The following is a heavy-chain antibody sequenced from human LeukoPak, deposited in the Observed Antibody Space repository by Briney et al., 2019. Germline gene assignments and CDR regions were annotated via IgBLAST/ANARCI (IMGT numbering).Heavy chain of an antibody. CDR3: AKDMVTRQYQLLSGAFDI. CDR2: ISWNSGSI. J-gene: IGHJ3*02. CDR1: GFTFDDYA. V-gene: IGHV3-9*01. Sequence: LPGGSLRLSCAAFGFTFDDYAMHWVRQAPGKGLEWVSGISWNSGSIGYADSVKGRFTISRDNAKNSLYLQMNSLRAEDTALYYCAKDMVTRQYQLLSGAFDIWGQGTMVTVSS. D-gene: IGHD2-2*01.